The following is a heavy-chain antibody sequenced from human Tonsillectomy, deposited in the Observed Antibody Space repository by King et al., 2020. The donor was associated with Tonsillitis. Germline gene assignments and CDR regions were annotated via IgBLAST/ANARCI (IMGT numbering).Heavy chain of an antibody. V-gene: IGHV3-23*04. CDR2: ISGGGDT. CDR1: GFTFSNYA. J-gene: IGHJ4*02. D-gene: IGHD2-2*01. CDR3: ARGAAGSCIGSSCYPLDF. Sequence: VQLVESGGGLVQPGGSLRLSCAASGFTFSNYAMNWVRRTPGKGLEWVAIISGGGDTYYPASVKGRFNISRDNIKNTVYLQMDSLRADDTAVSYFARGAAGSCIGSSCYPLDFWGQGTLVTVSS.